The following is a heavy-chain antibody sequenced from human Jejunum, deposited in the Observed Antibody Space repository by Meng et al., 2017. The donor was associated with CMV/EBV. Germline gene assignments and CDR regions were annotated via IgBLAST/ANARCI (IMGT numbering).Heavy chain of an antibody. CDR1: GLTFSSNW. D-gene: IGHD1/OR15-1a*01. Sequence: EVPLVESGGGLVQPGGSLRLSCAASGLTFSSNWMHWVRQAPGKGLVWVSHINSDGSDTNYADSVKGRFTVSRDNAKNTLYLQMNSLRDEDTAVYYCARVEQEMCWGQGTLVTVSS. CDR2: INSDGSDT. J-gene: IGHJ4*02. V-gene: IGHV3-74*01. CDR3: ARVEQEMC.